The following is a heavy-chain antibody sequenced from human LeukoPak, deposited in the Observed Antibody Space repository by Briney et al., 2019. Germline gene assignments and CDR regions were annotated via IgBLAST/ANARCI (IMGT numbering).Heavy chain of an antibody. D-gene: IGHD3-10*01. Sequence: PGGSLRLSCAASGFTVSSNYMSWVRQAPGRGLEWVSVIYSGGSTYYADSVKGRFTISRDNSKNTLYLQMNSLRAEDTAVYYCASGWFGELTLGYWGQGTLVTVSS. V-gene: IGHV3-66*01. J-gene: IGHJ4*02. CDR1: GFTVSSNY. CDR3: ASGWFGELTLGY. CDR2: IYSGGST.